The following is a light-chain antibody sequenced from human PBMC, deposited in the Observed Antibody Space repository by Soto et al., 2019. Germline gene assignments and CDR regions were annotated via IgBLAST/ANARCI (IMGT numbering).Light chain of an antibody. V-gene: IGLV2-23*01. Sequence: QSVLTQPASVAASTGQSITISCTGTSSDIGSYNLVSWYQNHPDKAPRLIIYEAHKRPSGVSSRYSGSKSASTGSLTISGLPAEDEADYYCCAYVGNNNNFVFGTGTKLTVL. CDR3: CAYVGNNNNFV. CDR1: SSDIGSYNL. J-gene: IGLJ1*01. CDR2: EAH.